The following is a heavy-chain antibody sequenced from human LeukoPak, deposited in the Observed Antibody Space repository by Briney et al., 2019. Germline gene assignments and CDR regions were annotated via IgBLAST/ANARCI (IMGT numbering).Heavy chain of an antibody. D-gene: IGHD6-19*01. CDR2: IIPILGIA. Sequence: ASVKVSCKASGGTFSSYAISWVRQAPGQGLEWMGRIIPILGIANYAQKFQGRVTITADKSTSTAYMELSSLRSEDTAVYYCARDRPSSGWYTTNDWGQGTLVTVSS. V-gene: IGHV1-69*04. CDR1: GGTFSSYA. J-gene: IGHJ4*02. CDR3: ARDRPSSGWYTTND.